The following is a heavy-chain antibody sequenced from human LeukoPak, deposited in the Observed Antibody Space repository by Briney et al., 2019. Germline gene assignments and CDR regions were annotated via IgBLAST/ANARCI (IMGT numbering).Heavy chain of an antibody. J-gene: IGHJ4*02. CDR3: ARDLHTPYYYDSSGYYENDY. V-gene: IGHV1-18*01. CDR2: ISAYNGNT. D-gene: IGHD3-22*01. CDR1: GYTFTSYG. Sequence: ASVKVSCKASGYTFTSYGISWVRQAPGQGLEWMGWISAYNGNTNYAQKLQGSVTMTTDTSTSTAYMELRSLRSDDTAVYYCARDLHTPYYYDSSGYYENDYWGQGTLVTVSS.